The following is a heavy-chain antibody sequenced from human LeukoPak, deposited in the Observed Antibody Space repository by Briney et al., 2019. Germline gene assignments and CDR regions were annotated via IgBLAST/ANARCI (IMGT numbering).Heavy chain of an antibody. Sequence: GRSLRLSCAASGFTFSSYAMHWVRQAPGKGLEWVAVISYDGSNKYYADSVKGRFTISRDNSKNTLYLQMNSLRAEDTAVYYCARGSSLLGCCSSTSCRGFWNYWGQGTLVTVSS. CDR1: GFTFSSYA. CDR3: ARGSSLLGCCSSTSCRGFWNY. CDR2: ISYDGSNK. V-gene: IGHV3-30-3*01. D-gene: IGHD2-2*01. J-gene: IGHJ4*02.